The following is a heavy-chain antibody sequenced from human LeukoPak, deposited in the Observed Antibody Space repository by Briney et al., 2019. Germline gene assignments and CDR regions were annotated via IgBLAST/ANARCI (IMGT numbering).Heavy chain of an antibody. CDR1: GYSISSGCY. D-gene: IGHD2-15*01. J-gene: IGHJ4*02. Sequence: PSETLSLTCAVSGYSISSGCYWGWIRQPPGKGLEWIGSIYHSGSTYYNPSLKSRVTISVDTSKNQFSLKLSSVTAADTAVYYCASRREYCSGGSCYLTERLFYYWGQGTLVTVSS. V-gene: IGHV4-38-2*01. CDR3: ASRREYCSGGSCYLTERLFYY. CDR2: IYHSGST.